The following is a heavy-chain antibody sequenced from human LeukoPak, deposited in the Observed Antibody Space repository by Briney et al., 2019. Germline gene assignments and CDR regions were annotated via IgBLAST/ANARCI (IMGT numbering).Heavy chain of an antibody. J-gene: IGHJ3*01. CDR1: GFTFGDYA. Sequence: PGGSLRLSCTASGFTFGDYAMSWFRQAPGKGLEWVGFIRSKAYGGTTEYAASVKGRFTISRDDSKSIAYLQMNSLKTEDTAVYYCTTDNLLSGGTGDDIFDVWGQGTVVTVSS. CDR3: TTDNLLSGGTGDDIFDV. CDR2: IRSKAYGGTT. D-gene: IGHD2-15*01. V-gene: IGHV3-49*03.